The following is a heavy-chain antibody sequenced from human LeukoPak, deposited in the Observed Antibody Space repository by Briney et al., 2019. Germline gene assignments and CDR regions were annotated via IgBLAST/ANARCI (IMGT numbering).Heavy chain of an antibody. CDR1: GFTFSSYE. CDR2: ISSSGSAI. D-gene: IGHD3-16*01. V-gene: IGHV3-48*03. Sequence: PGGSLRLSCAASGFTFSSYEMNWVRQAPGKGLEWVSFISSSGSAIHYADSVKGRFTISRDNANNSLYLQMNSLRDEDTAVYYCARDRLLDYWSQGTLVTVSS. J-gene: IGHJ4*02. CDR3: ARDRLLDY.